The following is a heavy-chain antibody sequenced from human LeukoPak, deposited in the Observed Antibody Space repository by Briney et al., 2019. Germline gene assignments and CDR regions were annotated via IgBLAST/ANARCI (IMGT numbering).Heavy chain of an antibody. D-gene: IGHD3-9*01. CDR2: IIPIFGTA. CDR1: GGTFSSYA. J-gene: IGHJ4*02. CDR3: ARTGLAYYDILTGYSTQYYDY. V-gene: IGHV1-69*05. Sequence: SVKVSCKASGGTFSSYAISWVRQAPGQGLERMGGIIPIFGTANYAQKFQGRVTITTDESTSTAYMELSSLRSEDTAVYYCARTGLAYYDILTGYSTQYYDYWGQGTLVTVSS.